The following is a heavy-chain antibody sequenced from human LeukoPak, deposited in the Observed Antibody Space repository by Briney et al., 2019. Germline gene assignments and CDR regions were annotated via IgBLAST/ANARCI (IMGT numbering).Heavy chain of an antibody. D-gene: IGHD3-10*01. Sequence: GGSLRLSCAAPGFTFSSYSMNWVRQAPGKGLEWVSSISSSSSYIYYADSVKGRFTISRDNAKNSLYLQMNSLRAEDTAVYYCARVTNYYHSLIDYWGQGTLVTVSS. J-gene: IGHJ4*02. CDR3: ARVTNYYHSLIDY. V-gene: IGHV3-21*01. CDR1: GFTFSSYS. CDR2: ISSSSSYI.